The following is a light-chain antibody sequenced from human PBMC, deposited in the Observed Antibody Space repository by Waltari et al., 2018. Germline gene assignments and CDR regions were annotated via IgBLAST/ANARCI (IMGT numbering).Light chain of an antibody. CDR1: SSDVCGYNY. J-gene: IGLJ2*01. CDR2: DVT. V-gene: IGLV2-11*01. CDR3: CSYAGP. Sequence: QSALTQPRSVSGSPGQSVAIPCTGTSSDVCGYNYVSWYQQHPGKAPKLMIYDVTKRPPGVPDRFSGSKSGNTASLTISGLQADDEADYYCCSYAGPFGGGTKLTVL.